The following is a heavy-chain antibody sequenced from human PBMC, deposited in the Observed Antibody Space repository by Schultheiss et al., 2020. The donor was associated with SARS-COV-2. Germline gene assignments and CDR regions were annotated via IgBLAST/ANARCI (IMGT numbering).Heavy chain of an antibody. Sequence: SETLSLTCAVYGGSFSGYYWSWIRQPAGKGLEWIGRIYTSGSTNYNPSLKSRVTISVDTSKNQFSLKLSSVTAADTAVYYCARDRTGGYSYDYWGQGTLVTVSS. CDR2: IYTSGST. J-gene: IGHJ4*02. V-gene: IGHV4-4*07. D-gene: IGHD5-18*01. CDR1: GGSFSGYY. CDR3: ARDRTGGYSYDY.